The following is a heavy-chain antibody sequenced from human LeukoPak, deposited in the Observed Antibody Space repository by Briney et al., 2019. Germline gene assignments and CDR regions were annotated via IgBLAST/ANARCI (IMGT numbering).Heavy chain of an antibody. D-gene: IGHD3-10*01. CDR2: INHSGST. CDR1: GGSFSGYY. CDR3: ARGRGMVRGTNWFDP. Sequence: SETLSLTCAVYGGSFSGYYWSWIRQPPGKGLEWIGEINHSGSTNYNPSLKSRVTISVDTSKNQFSLKLSSVTAADTAVYYCARGRGMVRGTNWFDPWGQGTLVTVSS. V-gene: IGHV4-34*01. J-gene: IGHJ5*02.